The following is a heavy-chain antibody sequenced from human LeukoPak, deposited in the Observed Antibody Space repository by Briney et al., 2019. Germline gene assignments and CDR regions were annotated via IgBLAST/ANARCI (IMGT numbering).Heavy chain of an antibody. J-gene: IGHJ5*02. Sequence: KPSETLSLTCTVSGGSISSYYWSWIRQPPGKGLEWIGYIYYSGSTNYNPSLKSRVTISVDTSKNQFSLKLSSVTAADTAVYSCARVLSSGYTPNWFDPWGQGTLVTVSS. V-gene: IGHV4-59*12. D-gene: IGHD6-19*01. CDR2: IYYSGST. CDR1: GGSISSYY. CDR3: ARVLSSGYTPNWFDP.